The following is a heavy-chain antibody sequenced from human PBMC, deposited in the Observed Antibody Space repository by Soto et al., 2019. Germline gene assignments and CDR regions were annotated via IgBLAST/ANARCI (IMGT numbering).Heavy chain of an antibody. CDR3: ARSPRSGGNYYYAMDV. D-gene: IGHD3-3*01. Sequence: ASVKVSCKASGYTFANYAIHWVRQAPGQRLEWMGWIHVGNGNTIYSEKFQGRVTIARDTSANTAYMELSSLGSEDTTVYYCARSPRSGGNYYYAMDVWGQGTTVTVSS. CDR2: IHVGNGNT. CDR1: GYTFANYA. J-gene: IGHJ6*02. V-gene: IGHV1-3*01.